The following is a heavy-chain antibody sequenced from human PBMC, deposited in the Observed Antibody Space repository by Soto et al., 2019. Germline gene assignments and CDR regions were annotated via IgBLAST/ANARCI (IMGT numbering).Heavy chain of an antibody. CDR3: ARDRTVGYSDGYEEGYCSGMDV. CDR1: GEGNSVDP. Sequence: VNRDRKTFGEGNSVDPSSWVRQTTGQGLEWMGGIIPIFGTANYAQKFQGRVTITADESTSTAYMELSSLRSEDTAVYYCARDRTVGYSDGYEEGYCSGMDVWGQGTTVTVSS. J-gene: IGHJ6*02. D-gene: IGHD5-18*01. V-gene: IGHV1-69*01. CDR2: IIPIFGTA.